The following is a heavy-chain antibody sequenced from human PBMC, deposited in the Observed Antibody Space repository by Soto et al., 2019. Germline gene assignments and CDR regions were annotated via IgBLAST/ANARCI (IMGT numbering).Heavy chain of an antibody. CDR2: INHSGST. V-gene: IGHV4-34*01. J-gene: IGHJ6*02. D-gene: IGHD2-2*01. CDR3: ARGALYCSSTSCYLIRSRYYYGMDV. CDR1: GGSFSGYY. Sequence: SETLSLTCAVYGGSFSGYYWSWIRQPPGKGLEWIGEINHSGSTNYNPSLKSRVTISVDTSKNQFSLKLSSVTAADTAVYYCARGALYCSSTSCYLIRSRYYYGMDVWGQGTTVTVSS.